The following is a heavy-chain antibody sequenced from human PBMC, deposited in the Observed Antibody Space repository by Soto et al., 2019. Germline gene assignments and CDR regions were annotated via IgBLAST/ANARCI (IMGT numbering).Heavy chain of an antibody. J-gene: IGHJ4*02. Sequence: ASVKVSCKASGYTFTSYYMHWVRQAPGQGLEWMGIINPSGGSTSYAQKFQGRVTMTRDTSKNTLYLEMNSLRVDDTAVYYCAKKVIRSGSSTMAYEYWGQGTQVTVSS. CDR3: AKKVIRSGSSTMAYEY. D-gene: IGHD3-3*01. CDR2: INPSGGST. V-gene: IGHV1-46*01. CDR1: GYTFTSYY.